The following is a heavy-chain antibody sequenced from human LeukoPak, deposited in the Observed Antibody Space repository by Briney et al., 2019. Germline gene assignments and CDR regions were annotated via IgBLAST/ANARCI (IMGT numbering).Heavy chain of an antibody. CDR2: ISGSGFT. CDR1: GFTFTNYA. Sequence: GGSLRLSCAASGFTFTNYAMGWVRQAPGKGLEWVSDISGSGFTSYADSVKGRSTIFRDNSKNTLYLQMNRLRDEDTALYYCARYRDCQFNFWGQGTLVTVSS. D-gene: IGHD2-21*02. J-gene: IGHJ4*02. CDR3: ARYRDCQFNF. V-gene: IGHV3-23*01.